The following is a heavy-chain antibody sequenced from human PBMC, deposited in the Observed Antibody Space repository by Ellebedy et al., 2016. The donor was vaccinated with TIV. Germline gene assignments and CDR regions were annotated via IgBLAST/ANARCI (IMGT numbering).Heavy chain of an antibody. V-gene: IGHV1-18*01. CDR2: IAPQNGHS. J-gene: IGHJ4*02. D-gene: IGHD6-19*01. CDR1: GYSFITYG. Sequence: AASVKVSCKASGYSFITYGISWVRQVPGQGFQWMGWIAPQNGHSNSAQKFQGRGTLSAETSTNTTYMELRSLTSDDTATYFCARGLAVTHLGLWGQGTLVIVSS. CDR3: ARGLAVTHLGL.